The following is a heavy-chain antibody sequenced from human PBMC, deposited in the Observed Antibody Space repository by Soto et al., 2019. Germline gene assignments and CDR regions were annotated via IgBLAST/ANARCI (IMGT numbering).Heavy chain of an antibody. CDR2: ISAYNGNT. Sequence: QVQLVQSGAEVKKPGASVKVSCKASGYTFTSYGISWVRQAPGQGLEWMGWISAYNGNTNYAQKLQGRVTMTTDTSTSTAYMELRSLRSDDTAVYYCARDKLLGRYGYYAYYYGMDVWGQGTTVTVSS. J-gene: IGHJ6*02. CDR1: GYTFTSYG. CDR3: ARDKLLGRYGYYAYYYGMDV. V-gene: IGHV1-18*01. D-gene: IGHD4-17*01.